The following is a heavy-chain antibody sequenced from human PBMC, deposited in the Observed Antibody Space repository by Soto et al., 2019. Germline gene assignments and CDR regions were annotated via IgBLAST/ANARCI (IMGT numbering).Heavy chain of an antibody. Sequence: EVQLVESGGGLVQPGLSLRLSCAASGFTFSSYEFNWVRQAPGKGLEWISYIDTSETNTFYAGSVKGRFTVSRDNAKNSVYLQMNSLRAEDTAIYYCAREELNCGGDCFAFWGQGALVTVSS. CDR3: AREELNCGGDCFAF. D-gene: IGHD2-21*01. V-gene: IGHV3-48*03. CDR1: GFTFSSYE. CDR2: IDTSETNT. J-gene: IGHJ4*02.